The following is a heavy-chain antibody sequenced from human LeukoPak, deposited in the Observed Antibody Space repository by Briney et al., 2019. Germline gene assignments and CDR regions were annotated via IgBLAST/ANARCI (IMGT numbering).Heavy chain of an antibody. CDR3: ARDHGIAAAVVDY. V-gene: IGHV1-69*04. Sequence: SVKVSCKASGGTFSSYAISWVRQAPGQGLEWMGRIIPILGIANYAQKFQGRVTITADKSTSTAYMELSSLRSEDTAVYYCARDHGIAAAVVDYWGQGTLVTVSS. CDR2: IIPILGIA. D-gene: IGHD6-13*01. CDR1: GGTFSSYA. J-gene: IGHJ4*02.